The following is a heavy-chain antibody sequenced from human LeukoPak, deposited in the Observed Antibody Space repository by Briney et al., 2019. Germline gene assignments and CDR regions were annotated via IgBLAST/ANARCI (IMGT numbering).Heavy chain of an antibody. D-gene: IGHD4-23*01. CDR3: ARTDYGGGDY. J-gene: IGHJ4*02. CDR1: GGSISSYY. V-gene: IGHV4-59*01. Sequence: SETLSLTCTASGGSISSYYWSWIRQPPGKGLEWIGYIYYSGSTNYNPSLKSRVTISVDTSKNQFSLKLSSVTAADTAVYYCARTDYGGGDYWGQGTLVTVSS. CDR2: IYYSGST.